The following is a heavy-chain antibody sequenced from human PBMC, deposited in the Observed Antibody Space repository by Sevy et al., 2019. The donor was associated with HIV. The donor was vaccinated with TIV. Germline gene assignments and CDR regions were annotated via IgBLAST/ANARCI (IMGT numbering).Heavy chain of an antibody. V-gene: IGHV3-23*01. CDR2: FSGSGDNT. CDR3: AKGHEQWLPTDDAFDV. CDR1: GFTFSRYA. J-gene: IGHJ3*01. D-gene: IGHD6-19*01. Sequence: GGSLRLSCAASGFTFSRYAMSWVRQAPGKGLEWVSTFSGSGDNTYYAASVKGRFTISRDNSKNTLFLDMNSLRVDDTAVYFCAKGHEQWLPTDDAFDVWGQGTMVTVSS.